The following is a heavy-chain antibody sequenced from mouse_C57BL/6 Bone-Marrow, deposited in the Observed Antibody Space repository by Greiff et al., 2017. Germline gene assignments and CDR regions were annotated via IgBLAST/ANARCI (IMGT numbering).Heavy chain of an antibody. D-gene: IGHD1-1*01. CDR2: IYPRSGNT. J-gene: IGHJ3*01. CDR1: GYTFTSYG. Sequence: VQVVESGAELARPGASVKLSCKASGYTFTSYGISWVKQRTGQGLEWIGEIYPRSGNTYYNEKFKGKATLTADKSSSTAYMELRSLTSEDSAVYFCARYLLDYYGSSYGFAYWGQGTLVTVSA. CDR3: ARYLLDYYGSSYGFAY. V-gene: IGHV1-81*01.